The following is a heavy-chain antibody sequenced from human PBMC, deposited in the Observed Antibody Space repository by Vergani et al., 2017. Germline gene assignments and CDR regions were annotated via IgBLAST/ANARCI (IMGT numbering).Heavy chain of an antibody. V-gene: IGHV2-70*15. D-gene: IGHD3-10*01. Sequence: QVTLRESGPALVKPTQTLTLTCTFSGFSLSTSGMCVIWIRQPPGMALEWLARIDWDDDKYYNTSLKTRLTISKVTSKNQVVLTMTNVEPADTATYYCARILESDASGSLHYYGMDVWGQGTTVTVSS. CDR1: GFSLSTSGMC. J-gene: IGHJ6*02. CDR2: IDWDDDK. CDR3: ARILESDASGSLHYYGMDV.